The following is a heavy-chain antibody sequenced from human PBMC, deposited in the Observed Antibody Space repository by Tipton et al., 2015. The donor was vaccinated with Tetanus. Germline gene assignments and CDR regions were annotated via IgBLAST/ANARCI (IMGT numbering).Heavy chain of an antibody. CDR3: AKSSDNGFDP. D-gene: IGHD3-10*01. V-gene: IGHV4-39*01. J-gene: IGHJ5*02. CDR2: IYYNGNT. CDR1: GGSLSSGTFY. Sequence: GLVKPSETLSLTCSLSGGSLSSGTFYWDWIRQRPGKGLEWIGNIYYNGNTLVNPSVKGRVTLSLDKSKNQFSLKLGSVTAAGTAICECAKSSDNGFDPWGKGIRLTVSS.